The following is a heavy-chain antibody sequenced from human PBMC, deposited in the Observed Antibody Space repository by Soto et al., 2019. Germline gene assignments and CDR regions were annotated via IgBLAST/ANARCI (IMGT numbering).Heavy chain of an antibody. CDR3: AREDFDWLYMDV. Sequence: ASVKVSCKASGCTFTGYYMHWVRQAPGQGLEWMGWINPNSGGTNYAQKFQGRVTMTRDTSISTAYMELSRLRSDDTAVYYCAREDFDWLYMDVWGQGTTVTVSS. CDR2: INPNSGGT. J-gene: IGHJ6*02. V-gene: IGHV1-2*02. CDR1: GCTFTGYY. D-gene: IGHD3-9*01.